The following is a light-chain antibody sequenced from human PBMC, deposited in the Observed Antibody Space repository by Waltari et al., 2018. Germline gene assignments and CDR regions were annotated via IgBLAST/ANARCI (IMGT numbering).Light chain of an antibody. V-gene: IGLV4-69*01. Sequence: QLVLTQSPSASASLGASVKLTCTLDSGHSSNIIAWLQQRPEKGPRYLMKLNSDGSHTKGDEVPDRFSGSSSGAERYLTISNVQSEDEADYYCQTGGHGTWVFGGGTTLTVL. CDR3: QTGGHGTWV. CDR1: SGHSSNI. J-gene: IGLJ3*02. CDR2: LNSDGSH.